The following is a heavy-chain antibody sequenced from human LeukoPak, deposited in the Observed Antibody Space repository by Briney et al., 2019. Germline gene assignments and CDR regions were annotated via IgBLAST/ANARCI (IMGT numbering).Heavy chain of an antibody. Sequence: SETLSLTCAVYGGSFSGYYWSWLGQPPGKGLEWIGEINHSGSTNYNPSLKSRVTISVDTSKNQFSLKLSSVTAADTAVYYCARGLNYDFWSGYSASFDYWGQGTLVTVSS. V-gene: IGHV4-34*01. CDR1: GGSFSGYY. CDR2: INHSGST. CDR3: ARGLNYDFWSGYSASFDY. J-gene: IGHJ4*02. D-gene: IGHD3-3*01.